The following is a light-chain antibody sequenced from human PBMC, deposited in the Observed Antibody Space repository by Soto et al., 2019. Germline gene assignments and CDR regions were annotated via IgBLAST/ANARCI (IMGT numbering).Light chain of an antibody. CDR2: GVS. Sequence: EIVLTQSPGTLSLSPGERAILSCRASQRVGSSSLAWYQQRPGQAPRLLIYGVSTRATGIPDRFSGSGSGTDFTLTISRLESEDFAVCFCQQFGTSPAFGGGTKVEIK. CDR1: QRVGSSS. V-gene: IGKV3-20*01. J-gene: IGKJ4*01. CDR3: QQFGTSPA.